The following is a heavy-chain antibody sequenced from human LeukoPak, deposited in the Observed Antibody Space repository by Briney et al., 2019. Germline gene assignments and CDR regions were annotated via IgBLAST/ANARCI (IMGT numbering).Heavy chain of an antibody. CDR1: GFTFSSVW. V-gene: IGHV3-7*01. CDR2: INQDGSDK. CDR3: ARKAYGDFD. J-gene: IGHJ4*02. D-gene: IGHD4-17*01. Sequence: GGSLRLTCAGSGFTFSSVWMTWLRQAPGKGLEWVANINQDGSDKNYVDSVKGRFTISRDNDKNSLYLQMNSLRVEDTATYYCARKAYGDFDWGQGTLVTVSS.